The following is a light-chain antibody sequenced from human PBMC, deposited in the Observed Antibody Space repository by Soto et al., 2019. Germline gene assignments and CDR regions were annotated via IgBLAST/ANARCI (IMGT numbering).Light chain of an antibody. Sequence: DIQMTHSPSSLSASVVDRVTITCRASQSISSYLNWYQQKPGKAPKLLIYAASTLQSGVPSRFSGSGSGTDFTLTISSLQPEDVATYYCQKYNSAPWTFGQGTKVDIK. V-gene: IGKV1-27*01. J-gene: IGKJ1*01. CDR2: AAS. CDR3: QKYNSAPWT. CDR1: QSISSY.